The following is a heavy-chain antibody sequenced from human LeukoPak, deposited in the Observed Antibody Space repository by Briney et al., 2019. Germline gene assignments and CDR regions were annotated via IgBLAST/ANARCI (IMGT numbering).Heavy chain of an antibody. V-gene: IGHV3-33*06. CDR3: AKDQVGYSYGNHYFDY. Sequence: GGSLRLSCAASGFTFSSYGMHWVRQAPGKGLEWVAVIWYDGSNKYYADSVEGRFTTSRDNSKNTLHLQMNSLRAEDTAVYYCAKDQVGYSYGNHYFDYWGQGTLVTVSS. CDR2: IWYDGSNK. J-gene: IGHJ4*02. D-gene: IGHD5-18*01. CDR1: GFTFSSYG.